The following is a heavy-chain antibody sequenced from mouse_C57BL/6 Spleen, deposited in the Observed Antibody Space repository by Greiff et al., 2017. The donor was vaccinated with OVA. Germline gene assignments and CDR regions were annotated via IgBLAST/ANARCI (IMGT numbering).Heavy chain of an antibody. D-gene: IGHD2-4*01. V-gene: IGHV5-6*01. CDR2: ISSGGSYT. CDR3: ARQAMITTEFAY. Sequence: EVQLQESGGDLVKPGGSLKLSCAASGFTFSSYGMSWVRQTPDKRLEWVATISSGGSYTYYPDSVKGRFTISRDNAKNTLYLQMSSLKSEDTAMYYCARQAMITTEFAYWGQGTLVTVSA. J-gene: IGHJ3*01. CDR1: GFTFSSYG.